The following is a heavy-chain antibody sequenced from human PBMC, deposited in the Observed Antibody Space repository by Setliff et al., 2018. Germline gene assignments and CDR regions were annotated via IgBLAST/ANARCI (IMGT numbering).Heavy chain of an antibody. Sequence: SETLSFTCSVSNGFIIDHWWTWIRQPAGKGLEWIGQIYSNGNTEYNPSLKNRVTISVDKSSNQFSLELYSVNAADTAVYYCARARQGGFLEWAPFDFWGRGMLVTVSS. CDR2: IYSNGNT. V-gene: IGHV4-4*07. D-gene: IGHD3-3*01. J-gene: IGHJ4*01. CDR1: NGFIIDHW. CDR3: ARARQGGFLEWAPFDF.